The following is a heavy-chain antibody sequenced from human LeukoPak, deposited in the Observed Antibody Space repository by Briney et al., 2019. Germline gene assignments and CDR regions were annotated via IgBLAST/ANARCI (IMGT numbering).Heavy chain of an antibody. CDR2: ITDSGGDT. CDR3: AKGSASSRPYYFDY. V-gene: IGHV3-23*01. Sequence: PGGSLRLSCAASGFTFSSYWMHWVRQAPGKGLEWFSAITDSGGDTYHADSVKGRFTISRDNSKNTLDLQMSSLRAEDTAVYYCAKGSASSRPYYFDYWGQGVLVTVSS. CDR1: GFTFSSYW. D-gene: IGHD2-15*01. J-gene: IGHJ4*02.